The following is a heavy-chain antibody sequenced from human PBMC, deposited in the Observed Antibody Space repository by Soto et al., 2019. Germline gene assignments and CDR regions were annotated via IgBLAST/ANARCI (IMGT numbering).Heavy chain of an antibody. Sequence: SETLSLTCTVSGGSISSSNYYWGWIRQPPGKGLEWIGNIYYSENTYYSPSLKSRVTISVDTSKNQFSLKLSSVTAADTAVYYCARHDYGGNSAYFDYWGQGTPVTLSS. D-gene: IGHD4-17*01. CDR2: IYYSENT. V-gene: IGHV4-39*01. J-gene: IGHJ4*02. CDR3: ARHDYGGNSAYFDY. CDR1: GGSISSSNYY.